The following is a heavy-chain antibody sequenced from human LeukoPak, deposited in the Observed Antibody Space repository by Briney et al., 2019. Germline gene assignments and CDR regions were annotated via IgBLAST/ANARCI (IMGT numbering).Heavy chain of an antibody. CDR1: GYSISSGYY. V-gene: IGHV4-38-2*01. CDR3: ARPRRDYYYYYYMDV. CDR2: IYHSGST. Sequence: KASETLSLTCAVSGYSISSGYYWGWIRQPPGKGLEWIGSIYHSGSTYYNPSLKSRVTILVDTSKNQFSLKLSSVTAADTAVYYCARPRRDYYYYYYMDVWGKGTTVTVSS. J-gene: IGHJ6*03.